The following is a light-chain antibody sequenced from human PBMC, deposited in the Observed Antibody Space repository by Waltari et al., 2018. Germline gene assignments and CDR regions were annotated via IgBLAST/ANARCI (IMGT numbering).Light chain of an antibody. Sequence: IVMTQSPATLSVSPGERATLSCRASQSVSNNLAWYQQKPGQAPRLLMYGASNRATAIPARFSGSGSGTDFTLTISSLQSEDFAVYYCQQYIKWPLTFGGGTKVEIK. CDR2: GAS. CDR1: QSVSNN. V-gene: IGKV3-15*01. CDR3: QQYIKWPLT. J-gene: IGKJ4*01.